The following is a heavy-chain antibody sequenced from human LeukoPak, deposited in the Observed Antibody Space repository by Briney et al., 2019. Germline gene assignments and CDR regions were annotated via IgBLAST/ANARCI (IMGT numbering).Heavy chain of an antibody. J-gene: IGHJ4*02. CDR2: ISDDTTYE. Sequence: GGSLRLSCAASGFIFSSYTMNWVRQAPRKGLEWVSSISDDTTYEYYADSVKGRFTISRDNAKKSLYLQMSSLRAEDTAVYYCARTYCSGGSCSSYFDDWGQGTLVAVSP. CDR3: ARTYCSGGSCSSYFDD. D-gene: IGHD2-15*01. CDR1: GFIFSSYT. V-gene: IGHV3-21*01.